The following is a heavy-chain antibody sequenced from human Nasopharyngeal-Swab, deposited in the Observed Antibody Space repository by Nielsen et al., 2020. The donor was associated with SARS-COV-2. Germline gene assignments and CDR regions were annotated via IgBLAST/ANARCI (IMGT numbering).Heavy chain of an antibody. J-gene: IGHJ2*01. V-gene: IGHV1-3*01. CDR1: GYTFTSYA. Sequence: ASVKVSCKASGYTFTSYAMHWVRQAPGQRLEWMGWINAGNGNTKYSQKFQGRVTITRDTSASTAYMELSSLRSEDTAVYCCARYSSTNWYFDLWGRGTLVTVSS. CDR3: ARYSSTNWYFDL. CDR2: INAGNGNT. D-gene: IGHD6-13*01.